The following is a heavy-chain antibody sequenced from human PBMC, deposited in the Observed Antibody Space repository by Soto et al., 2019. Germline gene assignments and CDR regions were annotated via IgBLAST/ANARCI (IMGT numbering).Heavy chain of an antibody. D-gene: IGHD6-6*01. V-gene: IGHV3-23*01. CDR1: GFTFSSYA. CDR3: AKDKKKSSGFNYFAY. CDR2: ISGSGGST. Sequence: GGSLRLSCAASGFTFSSYAMSWVRQAPGKGLEWVSAISGSGGSTYYADSVKGRFTISRDNSKNTLYLQMNSLRAEDTAVYYCAKDKKKSSGFNYFAYWGEGNLVTVSS. J-gene: IGHJ4*02.